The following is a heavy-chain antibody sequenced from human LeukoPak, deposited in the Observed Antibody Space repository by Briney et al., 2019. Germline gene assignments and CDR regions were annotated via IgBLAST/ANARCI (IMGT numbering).Heavy chain of an antibody. Sequence: SETLSLTCTVPGDSINSSSYYWGWIRQPPGKGLEWIGSIFYSGNTYDNPSLKSRVNISVDTSKNQLSLKLNSVTAADTAVYYCARHRSKWLQSSFDYWGQGTLVTVSS. CDR3: ARHRSKWLQSSFDY. CDR2: IFYSGNT. CDR1: GDSINSSSYY. D-gene: IGHD5-24*01. V-gene: IGHV4-39*01. J-gene: IGHJ4*02.